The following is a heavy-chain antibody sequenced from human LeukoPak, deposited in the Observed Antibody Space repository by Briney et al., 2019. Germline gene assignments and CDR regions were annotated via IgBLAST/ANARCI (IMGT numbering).Heavy chain of an antibody. CDR3: ARDGP. CDR2: ISSCGSTI. J-gene: IGHJ4*02. Sequence: GGSLRLSCAASGFTFRSYEMNWVRQAPGKGLEWVSYISSCGSTIYYADSVKGRFTISRDNDKNSLYLQMNSLRAEDTAVYYCARDGPGGQGTLVTVSS. CDR1: GFTFRSYE. V-gene: IGHV3-48*03.